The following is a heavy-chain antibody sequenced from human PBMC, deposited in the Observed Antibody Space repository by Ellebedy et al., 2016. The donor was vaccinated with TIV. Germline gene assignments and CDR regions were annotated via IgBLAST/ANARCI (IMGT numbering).Heavy chain of an antibody. Sequence: AASVKVSCKASGYTFTSYGISWVRQAPGQGLEWMGWISAYHGNTKYAQKLQGRVTMTTDTSTSTAYMELRGLRSDDTAVYYCARDSGAVAGSNWFDPWGQGTLVTVSS. D-gene: IGHD6-19*01. CDR3: ARDSGAVAGSNWFDP. J-gene: IGHJ5*02. CDR2: ISAYHGNT. CDR1: GYTFTSYG. V-gene: IGHV1-18*01.